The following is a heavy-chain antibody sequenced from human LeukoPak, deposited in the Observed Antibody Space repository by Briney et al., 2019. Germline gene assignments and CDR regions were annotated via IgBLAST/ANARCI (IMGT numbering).Heavy chain of an antibody. CDR1: GFTFTNDF. V-gene: IGHV3-7*04. CDR2: MRVDGTDI. J-gene: IGHJ4*02. Sequence: GGSLRLSCTASGFTFTNDFMTWVRQAPGKGLEWVANMRVDGTDIHYVGTVKGRFTISSDNARNSLYLQMNRPRDEDTGVYYCARGRGWTYDSWGRGTLVIVSS. CDR3: ARGRGWTYDS. D-gene: IGHD6-19*01.